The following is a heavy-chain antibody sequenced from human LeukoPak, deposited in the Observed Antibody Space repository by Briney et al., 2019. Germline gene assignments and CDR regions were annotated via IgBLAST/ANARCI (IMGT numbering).Heavy chain of an antibody. Sequence: PSETLSLTCTVSGGSISSYSWSWIRQPPGKELEYIGYIYYSGSANYNPSIKSRVTISVDTSKNQLSLKLRSVTAADTAVYYCARGTKRGYSYGYETDAFDIWGQGTMVTVSS. CDR1: GGSISSYS. CDR3: ARGTKRGYSYGYETDAFDI. CDR2: IYYSGSA. D-gene: IGHD5-18*01. J-gene: IGHJ3*02. V-gene: IGHV4-59*01.